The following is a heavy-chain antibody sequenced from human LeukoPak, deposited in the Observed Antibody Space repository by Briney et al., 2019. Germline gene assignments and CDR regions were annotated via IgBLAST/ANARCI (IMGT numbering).Heavy chain of an antibody. CDR3: ANVSPYYFDY. V-gene: IGHV3-23*01. CDR1: GFTFSSYA. J-gene: IGHJ4*02. CDR2: ISGSGGST. Sequence: GASLRLSCAASGFTFSSYAMSWIRQAPGKGLEWVSAISGSGGSTYYADSVKGRFTISRDNSKNTLYLQMNSLRAEDTAVYYCANVSPYYFDYWGQGTLVTVSS.